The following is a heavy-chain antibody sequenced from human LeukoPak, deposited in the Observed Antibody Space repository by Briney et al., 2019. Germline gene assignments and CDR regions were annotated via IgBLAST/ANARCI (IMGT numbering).Heavy chain of an antibody. CDR3: ARVDWADAFDI. D-gene: IGHD2-2*03. CDR2: ISYDGSNK. J-gene: IGHJ3*02. Sequence: PGGSLGLSCAASGFTVSSNYMSWVRQAPGKGLEWVAVISYDGSNKYYADSVKGRFTISRDNSKNTLYLQMNSLRAEDTAVYYCARVDWADAFDIWGQGTMVTVSS. CDR1: GFTVSSNY. V-gene: IGHV3-30-3*01.